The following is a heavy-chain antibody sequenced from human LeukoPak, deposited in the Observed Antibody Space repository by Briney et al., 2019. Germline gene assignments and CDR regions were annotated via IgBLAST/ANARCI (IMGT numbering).Heavy chain of an antibody. V-gene: IGHV4-59*01. Sequence: PGGSLRLSCAGTGFKFSDKAMHWIRQPPGKGLEWIGYISYTGSTNYNPSLKSRVTLFLDTANNQLSLRLTSVTAADTAVYYCAREKHSTDWAAHYYYMDVWGKGTTVTFSS. CDR3: AREKHSTDWAAHYYYMDV. D-gene: IGHD6-19*01. J-gene: IGHJ6*03. CDR1: GFKFSDKA. CDR2: ISYTGST.